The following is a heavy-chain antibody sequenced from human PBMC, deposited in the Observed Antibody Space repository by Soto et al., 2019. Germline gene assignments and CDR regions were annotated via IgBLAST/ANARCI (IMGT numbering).Heavy chain of an antibody. CDR3: ARQVSGVAARYYYYYGMDV. CDR1: GYSFTSYW. J-gene: IGHJ6*02. Sequence: HGESLKISCKGSGYSFTSYWIGWVRQMPGKGLGWMGIIYPGDSDTRYSPSFQGQVTISADKSISTAYLQWSSLKASDTAMYYCARQVSGVAARYYYYYGMDVWGQGTTVTVSS. V-gene: IGHV5-51*01. CDR2: IYPGDSDT. D-gene: IGHD6-6*01.